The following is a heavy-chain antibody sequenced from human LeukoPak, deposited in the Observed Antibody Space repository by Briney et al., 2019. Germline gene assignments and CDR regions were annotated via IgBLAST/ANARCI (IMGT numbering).Heavy chain of an antibody. CDR3: ALLGYCSSTSYFRPPFYFDY. CDR2: IYYSGST. Sequence: PSETLSLTCTVSGGSISSSSYYWGWIRQPPGKGLEWMGSIYYSGSTYYNPSLKSRVTISVDTSKNQFSLKLSSVTAADTAVYYCALLGYCSSTSYFRPPFYFDYWGQGTLVTVSS. D-gene: IGHD2-2*01. V-gene: IGHV4-39*01. J-gene: IGHJ4*02. CDR1: GGSISSSSYY.